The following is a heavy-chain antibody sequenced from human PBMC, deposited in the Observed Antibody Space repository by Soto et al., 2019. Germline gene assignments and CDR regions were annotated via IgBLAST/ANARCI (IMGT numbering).Heavy chain of an antibody. Sequence: GGSLRLSCAASGFTFSSYAMSWVRQAPGKGLEWVSAISGSGGSTYYADSVKGRFTISRDNSKNTLYLQMNSLRAEDTAVYYCAKDQVFQQGVVTPYNYYYYYGMDVWGQGTTVTVSS. J-gene: IGHJ6*02. CDR2: ISGSGGST. D-gene: IGHD6-19*01. CDR1: GFTFSSYA. V-gene: IGHV3-23*01. CDR3: AKDQVFQQGVVTPYNYYYYYGMDV.